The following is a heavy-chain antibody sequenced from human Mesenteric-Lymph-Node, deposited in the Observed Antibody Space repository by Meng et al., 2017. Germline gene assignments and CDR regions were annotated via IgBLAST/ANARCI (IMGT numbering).Heavy chain of an antibody. J-gene: IGHJ4*02. CDR1: GFSISSYE. Sequence: GGSLRLSCAASGFSISSYEMNWVRQAPGKGLEWLSCLSTSETTKYYADSVKGRFTISRDNAKNSLYLQMNSLRTEDTAVYYCARGERPNTAMVLALWGQGTLVTVSS. CDR2: LSTSETTK. CDR3: ARGERPNTAMVLAL. D-gene: IGHD5-18*01. V-gene: IGHV3-48*03.